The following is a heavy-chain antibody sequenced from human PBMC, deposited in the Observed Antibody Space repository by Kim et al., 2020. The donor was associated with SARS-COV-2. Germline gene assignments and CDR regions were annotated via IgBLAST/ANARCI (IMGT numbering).Heavy chain of an antibody. CDR3: ARRRYFDFPPRDFYY. Sequence: SETLSLTCTVSGGSVTSNNYYWGWVRQPPGKGLEWIGSIYYSGITYYNPSLKSRVTVSVDTSKNQFSLKLNSVTAADTAVYYCARRRYFDFPPRDFYYWGQGTRVTVSS. D-gene: IGHD3-9*01. J-gene: IGHJ4*02. V-gene: IGHV4-39*01. CDR1: GGSVTSNNYY. CDR2: IYYSGIT.